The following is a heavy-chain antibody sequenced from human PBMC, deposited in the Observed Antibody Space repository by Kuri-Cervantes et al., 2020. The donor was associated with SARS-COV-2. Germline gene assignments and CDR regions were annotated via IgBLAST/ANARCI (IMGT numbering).Heavy chain of an antibody. D-gene: IGHD5-24*01. V-gene: IGHV3-7*03. Sequence: GGSLRLSCAASGFIFSSYWMSWVRQVPGKGLEWVANIKQRGNEKYYVDSAKGRFTISRDNAQNSLYLEMNSLRGEDTAVYYCASVSTMGVSLDWGQGTLVTVSS. CDR3: ASVSTMGVSLD. CDR2: IKQRGNEK. J-gene: IGHJ4*02. CDR1: GFIFSSYW.